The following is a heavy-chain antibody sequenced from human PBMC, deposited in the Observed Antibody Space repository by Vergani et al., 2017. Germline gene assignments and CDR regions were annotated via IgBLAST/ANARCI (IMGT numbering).Heavy chain of an antibody. D-gene: IGHD2-15*01. Sequence: QVQLVQSGAEVKKPGSSVKVSCKASGGTFSSYAISWVRQAPGQGLEWMGWINPNSGGTNYAQKFQGRVTMTRDTSISTAYMELSRLRSDDTAVYYCARDPTYCSGGSCYVAAFDIWGQGTMVTVSS. CDR2: INPNSGGT. CDR3: ARDPTYCSGGSCYVAAFDI. J-gene: IGHJ3*02. V-gene: IGHV1-2*02. CDR1: GGTFSSYA.